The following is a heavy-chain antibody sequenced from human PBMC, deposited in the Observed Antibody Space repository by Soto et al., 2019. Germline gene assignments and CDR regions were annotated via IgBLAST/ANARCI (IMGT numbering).Heavy chain of an antibody. D-gene: IGHD6-13*01. Sequence: PGGSLRLSCAASGFTVSSNYMSWARQAPGKGLEWVSVIYAGGNTYYADSVKGRFTIARDKSTNTLYLQMDSLKAEDTAVYYCARDGWQQLGYYYYGMDVWGQGTTVTVSS. CDR3: ARDGWQQLGYYYYGMDV. V-gene: IGHV3-53*01. CDR2: IYAGGNT. J-gene: IGHJ6*02. CDR1: GFTVSSNY.